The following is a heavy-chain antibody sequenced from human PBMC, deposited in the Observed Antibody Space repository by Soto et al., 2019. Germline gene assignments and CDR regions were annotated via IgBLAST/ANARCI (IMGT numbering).Heavy chain of an antibody. Sequence: QVQLQESGPGLVKPSETLSLTCTVSGGSISSYYWSWIRQPPGKGLEWIGYIYYSGSTNYNPSLKTRVTITVDTSKNQYYLKLSSVTAADTAVYYCARDNTLNYDFWSGYYSGNYYYGMDVWGQGTTVTVSS. J-gene: IGHJ6*02. CDR3: ARDNTLNYDFWSGYYSGNYYYGMDV. D-gene: IGHD3-3*01. V-gene: IGHV4-59*01. CDR1: GGSISSYY. CDR2: IYYSGST.